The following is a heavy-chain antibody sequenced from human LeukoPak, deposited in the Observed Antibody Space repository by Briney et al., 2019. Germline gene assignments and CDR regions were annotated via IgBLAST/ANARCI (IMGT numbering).Heavy chain of an antibody. Sequence: GGSLRLSCAASGFTFDDYAMHWVRQATGKGLEWVSLISWDGGSTYYADSVKGRFTISRDNSKNSLYLQMNSLRADDTALYFCAKDIDSSGFLGYFDYWGQGTLVTVSS. CDR2: ISWDGGST. CDR1: GFTFDDYA. J-gene: IGHJ4*02. V-gene: IGHV3-43D*03. D-gene: IGHD3-22*01. CDR3: AKDIDSSGFLGYFDY.